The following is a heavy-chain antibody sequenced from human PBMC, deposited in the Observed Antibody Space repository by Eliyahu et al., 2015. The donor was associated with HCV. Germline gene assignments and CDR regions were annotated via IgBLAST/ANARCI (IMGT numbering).Heavy chain of an antibody. CDR2: INHSGST. CDR1: GGSFSGYY. D-gene: IGHD4-17*01. J-gene: IGHJ5*02. Sequence: QVQLQQWGAGLLKPSETLSLTCAVYGGSFSGYYWXWIRQPPGKGLAWIGEINHSGSTNYNPSLKXRVTISVDTSKNQFSLKLSSVTAADTAVYYCARGRPGGRRGYGDYRRWFDPWGQGTLVTVSS. V-gene: IGHV4-34*01. CDR3: ARGRPGGRRGYGDYRRWFDP.